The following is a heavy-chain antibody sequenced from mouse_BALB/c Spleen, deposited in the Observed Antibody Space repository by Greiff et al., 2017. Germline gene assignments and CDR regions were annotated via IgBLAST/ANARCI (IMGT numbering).Heavy chain of an antibody. V-gene: IGHV1-15*01. J-gene: IGHJ2*01. Sequence: VQLQQSGAELVRPGASVTLSCKASGYTFTDYEMHWVKQTPVHGLEWIGAIDPETGGTAYNQKFKGKATLTADKSSSTAYMELRSLTSEDSAVYYCTGLRRRHYCDYWGQGTTLTVSS. CDR1: GYTFTDYE. D-gene: IGHD2-2*01. CDR2: IDPETGGT. CDR3: TGLRRRHYCDY.